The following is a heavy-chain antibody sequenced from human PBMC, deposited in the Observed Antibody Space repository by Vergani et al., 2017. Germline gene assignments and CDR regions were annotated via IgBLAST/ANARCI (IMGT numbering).Heavy chain of an antibody. Sequence: QVQLQESGPGLVKPSQTLSLTCTVSGGSISRGTYYWSWIRQPAGKGLEWIGRIYTSGSTNYNPSLKSRVTISVDTSKNQFSLKLSSVTAADTAVYYCARVLIQWHPIGGSWFDPWGQGTLVTVSS. CDR1: GGSISRGTYY. J-gene: IGHJ5*02. V-gene: IGHV4-61*02. CDR3: ARVLIQWHPIGGSWFDP. D-gene: IGHD5-12*01. CDR2: IYTSGST.